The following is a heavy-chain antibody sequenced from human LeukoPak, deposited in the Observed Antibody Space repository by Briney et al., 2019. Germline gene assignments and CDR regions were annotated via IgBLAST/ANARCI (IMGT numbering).Heavy chain of an antibody. J-gene: IGHJ5*02. CDR3: APRGDIEHSYVYGKSFDP. Sequence: SETLSLTCAVYGGSFSAYYWTWIRQPPGKGLEWIGEINHSGSSNYNSSLRSRVTISVDTSYKQFSLRLSSVTAADTAVYYCAPRGDIEHSYVYGKSFDPWCQRTPVTVSS. CDR2: INHSGSS. V-gene: IGHV4-34*01. D-gene: IGHD5-18*01. CDR1: GGSFSAYY.